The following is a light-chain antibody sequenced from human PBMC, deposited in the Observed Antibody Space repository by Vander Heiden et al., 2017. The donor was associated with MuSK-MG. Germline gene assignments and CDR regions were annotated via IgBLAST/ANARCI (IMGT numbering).Light chain of an antibody. CDR3: QQYYTVPLT. CDR2: WAS. J-gene: IGKJ4*01. Sequence: IEMNQTPDPLAVSPGERDTVNCKSSQIDLPSSSNKNDLAWYQQKPGQAPKLLIYWASTLETGVPDRFSGSGSGTDFTLTISSLQAEDVAVYYCQQYYTVPLTFGEGTKVEIK. V-gene: IGKV4-1*01. CDR1: QIDLPSSSNKND.